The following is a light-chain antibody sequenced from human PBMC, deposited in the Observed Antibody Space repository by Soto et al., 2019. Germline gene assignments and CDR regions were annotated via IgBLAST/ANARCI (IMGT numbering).Light chain of an antibody. CDR2: DVT. CDR3: SSFTSDITYV. Sequence: SVLTQPASVSGSPGQSITISCTGTSSDVGGYNFVSWYRQDPGKAPKLMIYDVTNRPSGVSNRFSGSKSGNPASLTISGLQAEDEADYYCSSFTSDITYVFGTGTKVTVL. J-gene: IGLJ1*01. CDR1: SSDVGGYNF. V-gene: IGLV2-14*01.